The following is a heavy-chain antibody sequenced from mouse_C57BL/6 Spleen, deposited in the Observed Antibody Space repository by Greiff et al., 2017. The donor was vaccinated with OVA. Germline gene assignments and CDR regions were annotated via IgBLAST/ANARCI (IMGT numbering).Heavy chain of an antibody. CDR1: GYSFTSYY. Sequence: VQLQQSGPELVKPGASVKISCKASGYSFTSYYIHWVKQRPGQGLEWIGWIYPGSGNTKYNEKFKGKATLTADTSSSTAYMQLSSLTSEDSAVYYCARADGYWAWFAYWGQGTLVTVSA. J-gene: IGHJ3*01. D-gene: IGHD2-3*01. CDR2: IYPGSGNT. V-gene: IGHV1-66*01. CDR3: ARADGYWAWFAY.